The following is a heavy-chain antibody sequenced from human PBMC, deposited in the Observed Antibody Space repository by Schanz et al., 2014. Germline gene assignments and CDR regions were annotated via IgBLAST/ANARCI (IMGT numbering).Heavy chain of an antibody. V-gene: IGHV1-46*01. CDR3: ARSGSSNWYVFDY. Sequence: QVQLVQSGAEVKKPGASVKVSCKASGYTFTSYSMHWVRQAPGQGLEWMGIINLSGGSTNNAQKFQGRVTITRDTLASTAYMEVSSLRSEDTAVYYCARSGSSNWYVFDYWGQGTLVTVSS. CDR1: GYTFTSYS. J-gene: IGHJ4*02. D-gene: IGHD6-13*01. CDR2: INLSGGST.